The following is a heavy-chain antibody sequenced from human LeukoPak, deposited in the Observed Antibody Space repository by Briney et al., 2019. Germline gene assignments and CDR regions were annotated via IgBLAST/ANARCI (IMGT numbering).Heavy chain of an antibody. D-gene: IGHD2-2*01. CDR1: GGSIKSYY. CDR3: ARDCGLPAAPPLDDGFDI. J-gene: IGHJ3*02. CDR2: IYYSGSP. Sequence: SETLSLTCTVSGGSIKSYYWNWIRQPPGKGLELIGYIYYSGSPTYNPSLKSRVTISVDRSKNQFSLKLSSVTAADTAVYYCARDCGLPAAPPLDDGFDIWGQGTMVTVSS. V-gene: IGHV4-59*12.